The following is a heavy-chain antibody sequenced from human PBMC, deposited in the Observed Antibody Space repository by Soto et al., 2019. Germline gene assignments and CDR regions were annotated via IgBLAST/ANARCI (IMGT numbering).Heavy chain of an antibody. CDR3: AKAYYDSSGYPFVDY. J-gene: IGHJ4*02. V-gene: IGHV4-31*03. CDR2: IYYSGST. CDR1: GGSISSGGYY. Sequence: NPSETLSLTCTVSGGSISSGGYYWSWIRQHPGKGLEWIGYIYYSGSTYYNPSLKSRVTISVDTSKNQFSLKLSSVTAADTAVYYCAKAYYDSSGYPFVDYWGQGTLVTVSS. D-gene: IGHD3-22*01.